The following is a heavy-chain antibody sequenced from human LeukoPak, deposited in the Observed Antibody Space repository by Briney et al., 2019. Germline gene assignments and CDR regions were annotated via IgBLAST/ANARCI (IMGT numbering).Heavy chain of an antibody. J-gene: IGHJ4*02. CDR2: ISYDGSKK. CDR1: GFTFNSYG. CDR3: ARGSFLITFGGLIV. V-gene: IGHV3-30*03. Sequence: GGSLRLSCAASGFTFNSYGMHWVRQAPGKGLEWVAVISYDGSKKYYADSVKGRFTISRDNSKNTLNLQMNSLRAEDTAVYYCARGSFLITFGGLIVWGQGTLVTVSS. D-gene: IGHD3-16*02.